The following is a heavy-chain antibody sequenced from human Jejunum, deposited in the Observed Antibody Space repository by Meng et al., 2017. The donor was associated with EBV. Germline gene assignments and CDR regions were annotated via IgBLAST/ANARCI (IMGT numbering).Heavy chain of an antibody. CDR3: SHYIWGSVPAGVF. D-gene: IGHD3-16*01. CDR2: INHSGST. Sequence: QVQLHQWGAGLLKPSXTLSLSCAVYGGAFSAYYWRWIRQPPGKGLEWIGEINHSGSTSYNPSLKSRVTISVDKSKDQFSLRLTSVTAADTAVYYCSHYIWGSVPAGVFWGQGTLVTVSS. V-gene: IGHV4-34*01. CDR1: GGAFSAYY. J-gene: IGHJ4*02.